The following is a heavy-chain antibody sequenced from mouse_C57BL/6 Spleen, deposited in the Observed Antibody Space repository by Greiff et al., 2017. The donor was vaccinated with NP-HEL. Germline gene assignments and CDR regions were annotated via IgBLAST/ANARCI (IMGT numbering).Heavy chain of an antibody. CDR1: GFTFSSYG. J-gene: IGHJ3*01. V-gene: IGHV5-6*01. CDR3: ARQIYYDYDGFAY. D-gene: IGHD2-4*01. CDR2: ISSGGSYT. Sequence: EVKLVESGGDLVKPGGSLKLSCAASGFTFSSYGMSWVRQTPDKRLEWVATISSGGSYTYYPDSVKGRFTISRDNAKNTLYLQMSSLKSEDTAMYYCARQIYYDYDGFAYWGQGTLVTVSA.